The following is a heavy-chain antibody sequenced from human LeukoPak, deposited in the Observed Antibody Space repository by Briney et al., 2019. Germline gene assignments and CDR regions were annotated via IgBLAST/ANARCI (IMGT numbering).Heavy chain of an antibody. CDR3: AKDSSGSSWYWDY. D-gene: IGHD6-13*01. J-gene: IGHJ4*02. V-gene: IGHV3-30*02. Sequence: GGSLRLSCAASGFSFSSYGMHWVRQAPGKGLGWGTFIRYYGSNKYYADSVKGRFTISRDNSKNTLYLQMNSLRTEDTAVYYCAKDSSGSSWYWDYWGQGTLVTVSS. CDR2: IRYYGSNK. CDR1: GFSFSSYG.